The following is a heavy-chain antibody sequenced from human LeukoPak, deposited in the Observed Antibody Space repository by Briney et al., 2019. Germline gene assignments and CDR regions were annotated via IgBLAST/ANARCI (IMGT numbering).Heavy chain of an antibody. J-gene: IGHJ4*02. CDR1: GFTFSGSG. CDR3: ASAAGPFDH. D-gene: IGHD6-13*01. CDR2: ITSKPNSYAT. Sequence: GGSLRLSCAASGFTFSGSGIHWVRQASGKGLEWVGRITSKPNSYATAYAAPVKGRFTVSRDDSKNMAYLQMNSLRADDTAVYFCASAAGPFDHWGQGTLVTVSS. V-gene: IGHV3-73*01.